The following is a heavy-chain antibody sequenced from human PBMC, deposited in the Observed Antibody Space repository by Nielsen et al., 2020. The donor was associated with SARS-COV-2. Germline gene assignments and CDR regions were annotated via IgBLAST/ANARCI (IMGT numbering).Heavy chain of an antibody. CDR3: ASAPLAYCGGDCSPNWFDP. CDR2: INHSGST. V-gene: IGHV4-34*01. CDR1: GGSFSGYY. D-gene: IGHD2-21*02. Sequence: SETLSLTCAVYGGSFSGYYWSWIRQPPGKGLEWIGEINHSGSTNYNPSLKSRVTISVDTSKNQFSLKLSSVTAADTAVYYCASAPLAYCGGDCSPNWFDPWGQGTLVTVSS. J-gene: IGHJ5*02.